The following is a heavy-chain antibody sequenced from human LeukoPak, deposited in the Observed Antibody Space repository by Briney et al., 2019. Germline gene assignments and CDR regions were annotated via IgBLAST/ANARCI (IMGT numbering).Heavy chain of an antibody. Sequence: GXXXTGYYXXXXXXXXXXXXXWMXWINPNSGGTNYAQKFQGRVTMTRDTSISTAYMELSRLRSDDTAVYYCARVGGYSYGGGDYWGQGTLVTVSS. V-gene: IGHV1-2*02. D-gene: IGHD5-18*01. CDR3: ARVGGYSYGGGDY. CDR1: GXXXTGYY. CDR2: INPNSGGT. J-gene: IGHJ4*02.